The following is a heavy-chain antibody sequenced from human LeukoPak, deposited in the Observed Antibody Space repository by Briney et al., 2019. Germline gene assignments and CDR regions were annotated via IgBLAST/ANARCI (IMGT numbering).Heavy chain of an antibody. CDR1: GFTFSSYE. Sequence: PGGSLRLSCAASGFTFSSYEMNWVRQAPGKGLEWVSYISSSGSTIYYADSVKGRFTISRDNAKNSLYLQMNSLRAEDTAVYYCVRDIPSMVRGVMDYWGQGTLVTVSS. CDR2: ISSSGSTI. V-gene: IGHV3-48*03. D-gene: IGHD3-10*01. J-gene: IGHJ4*02. CDR3: VRDIPSMVRGVMDY.